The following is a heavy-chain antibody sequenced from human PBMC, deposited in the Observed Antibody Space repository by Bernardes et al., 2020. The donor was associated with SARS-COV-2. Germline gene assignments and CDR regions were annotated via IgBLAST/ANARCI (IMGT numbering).Heavy chain of an antibody. J-gene: IGHJ5*02. V-gene: IGHV4-39*01. CDR3: ARHILRFLEWLNWFDP. D-gene: IGHD3-3*01. CDR1: GGSISSSSYY. Sequence: SETLSLTCTVSGGSISSSSYYWGWIRQPPGKGLEWIGSIYYSGSTYYNPSLKSRVTISVDTSKNQFSLKLSSVTAADTAVYYCARHILRFLEWLNWFDPWSQGTLVTVSS. CDR2: IYYSGST.